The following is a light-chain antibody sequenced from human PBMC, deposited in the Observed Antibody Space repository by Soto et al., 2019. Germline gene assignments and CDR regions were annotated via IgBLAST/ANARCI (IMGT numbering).Light chain of an antibody. CDR2: DAS. CDR1: QSVGTY. Sequence: EIVLTQSPVTLSLSPGERATLSCRASQSVGTYLGWYQQKPGQAPRLLIYDASNRATGIPARFSGSGSGTDFTLSITSLEPEDFAVYYCQQRSNWPPYTFGQGTKLEI. J-gene: IGKJ2*01. CDR3: QQRSNWPPYT. V-gene: IGKV3-11*01.